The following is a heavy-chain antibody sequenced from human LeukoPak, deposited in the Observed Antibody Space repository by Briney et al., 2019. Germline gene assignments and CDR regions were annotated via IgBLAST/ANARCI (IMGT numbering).Heavy chain of an antibody. D-gene: IGHD6-13*01. Sequence: ASVKVSCKASGYTFTSYDINWVRQATGQGLEWMGWMNPNSGNTGYAHKFQGRVTMTRNTSISTAYMELSSLRSEDTAVYYCARAPYSHYYYYYMYVWGKGTTVTVSS. CDR3: ARAPYSHYYYYYMYV. J-gene: IGHJ6*03. V-gene: IGHV1-8*01. CDR1: GYTFTSYD. CDR2: MNPNSGNT.